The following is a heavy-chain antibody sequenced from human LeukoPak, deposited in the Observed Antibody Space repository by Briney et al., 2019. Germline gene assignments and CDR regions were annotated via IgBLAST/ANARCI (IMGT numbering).Heavy chain of an antibody. V-gene: IGHV3-53*01. Sequence: GASLRLSCAVSGFSVSNNFMSWVRQAPGRGLEYVSIIYSGGLTYYADSVKGRFTISRDNSKNTLYLQMNSLRAEDTAVYYCASYPSFSNYWGQGTLVTVSS. J-gene: IGHJ4*02. CDR1: GFSVSNNF. CDR3: ASYPSFSNY. CDR2: IYSGGLT.